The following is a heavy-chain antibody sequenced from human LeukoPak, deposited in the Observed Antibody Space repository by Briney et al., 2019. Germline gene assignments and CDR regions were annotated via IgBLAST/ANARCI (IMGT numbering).Heavy chain of an antibody. CDR3: VRDRAGTQDWVEFDP. CDR2: IRGSGAT. CDR1: GFSVTNSY. J-gene: IGHJ5*02. D-gene: IGHD3-10*01. Sequence: PGGSLRLSCAASGFSVTNSYMDWVRQAPGKGLEWVSLIRGSGATLYADSVKGRFTISRDDSKNTVYLQMNSLRVEDTAVYFCVRDRAGTQDWVEFDPWGQGTLVTVSS. V-gene: IGHV3-66*03.